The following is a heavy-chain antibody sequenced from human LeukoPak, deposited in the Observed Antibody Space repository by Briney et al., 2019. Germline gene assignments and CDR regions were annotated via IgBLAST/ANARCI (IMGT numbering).Heavy chain of an antibody. Sequence: SQTLSLTCAISGDSVSSNSAAWNWIRQSPSRGLEWLGRAYYRSKWYNDYAVSVKSRITINPDTSKNQFSLQLNSVTPEDTAVYYCARGEAAAGIRWFDPWGQGTLVTVSS. CDR3: ARGEAAAGIRWFDP. CDR1: GDSVSSNSAA. J-gene: IGHJ5*02. D-gene: IGHD6-13*01. V-gene: IGHV6-1*01. CDR2: AYYRSKWYN.